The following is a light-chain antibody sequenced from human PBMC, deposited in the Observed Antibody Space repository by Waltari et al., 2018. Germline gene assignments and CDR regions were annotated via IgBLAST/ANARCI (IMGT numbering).Light chain of an antibody. CDR2: EVS. CDR1: SSDVGGYNY. J-gene: IGLJ2*01. CDR3: SSYAGSNNLV. Sequence: QSALTQPPSASGSPGQSVTISCTGTSSDVGGYNYVSWYQQHPGNAPKLMIYEVSKRPLAVPDRFAGYKSGNTASLTVSGLQAEDEAYYYCSSYAGSNNLVFGGGTKLTVL. V-gene: IGLV2-8*01.